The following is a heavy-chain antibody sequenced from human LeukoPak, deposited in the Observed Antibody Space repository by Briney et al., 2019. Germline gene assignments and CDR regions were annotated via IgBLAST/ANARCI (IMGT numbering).Heavy chain of an antibody. J-gene: IGHJ6*02. CDR2: ISGSGDST. V-gene: IGHV3-23*01. CDR3: AKDKRMDV. CDR1: GFTFSNYA. Sequence: PGGSLRLSCAASGFTFSNYAMSWVRQAPGKGLEWVSGISGSGDSTYYADFEKGRFTISRDNSKNALYLQMNSLRAEDTAVYYCAKDKRMDVWGLGTAVTVSS.